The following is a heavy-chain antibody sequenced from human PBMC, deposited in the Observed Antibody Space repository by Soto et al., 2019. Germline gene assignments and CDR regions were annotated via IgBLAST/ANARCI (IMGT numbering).Heavy chain of an antibody. CDR2: IIPIFGIA. CDR3: ARDLILVVPSAIGHLRSGFDP. J-gene: IGHJ5*02. D-gene: IGHD2-2*01. CDR1: GGTFSSYA. V-gene: IGHV1-69*01. Sequence: QVQLVQSGAEVKKPGSLVKVSCKXXGGTFSSYAISWVGQAPGQGLEWMGGIIPIFGIAKYAQKSQGRVTITADESTSTAYMELSILRSEDTDVYYCARDLILVVPSAIGHLRSGFDPWGQGTLVTVSS.